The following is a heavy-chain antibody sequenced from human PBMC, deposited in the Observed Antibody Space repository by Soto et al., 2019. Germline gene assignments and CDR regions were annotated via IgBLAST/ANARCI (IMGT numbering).Heavy chain of an antibody. CDR3: AVTPNCGRDCSAASYWYFDI. J-gene: IGHJ2*01. CDR1: GLTFGNYA. Sequence: EVQLLESGGGLVQPGGSVRLSCAASGLTFGNYAMSWVRQAPGKGLEWVSAISGASGRTYYAASVKGRFTISRDNSKNTLYLRMNTRSAEDTAVYYCAVTPNCGRDCSAASYWYFDIWGRGTLVTVSS. CDR2: ISGASGRT. V-gene: IGHV3-23*01. D-gene: IGHD2-21*02.